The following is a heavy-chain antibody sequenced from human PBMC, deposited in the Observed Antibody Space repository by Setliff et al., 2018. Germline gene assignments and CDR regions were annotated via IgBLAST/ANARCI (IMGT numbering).Heavy chain of an antibody. CDR3: ARELPRTIFGVVIDY. V-gene: IGHV1-46*01. CDR2: INPSGGST. Sequence: ASVKVSCKASGYTFTSYYMHWVRQAPGQGLEWMGIINPSGGSTSYAQKFQGRVTVTRDTSTSTVYMELSSLRSEDTAVYYCARELPRTIFGVVIDYWGQGTLVTVSS. J-gene: IGHJ4*02. D-gene: IGHD3-3*01. CDR1: GYTFTSYY.